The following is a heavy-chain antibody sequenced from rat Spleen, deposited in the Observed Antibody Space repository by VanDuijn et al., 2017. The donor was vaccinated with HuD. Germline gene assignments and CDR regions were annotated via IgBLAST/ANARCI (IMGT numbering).Heavy chain of an antibody. V-gene: IGHV5-31*01. CDR3: ARHSNYWYCDF. CDR2: ITNTGGGT. Sequence: EVQLVESGGGLVQPGRSLKLSCVASGFTFNNYWMTWIRQAPGKGLEWVASITNTGGGTYYPDSVKGRFTISRDNAKSTLYLQMDSLRSEDTATYYCARHSNYWYCDFWGPGAMVTVSS. CDR1: GFTFNNYW. J-gene: IGHJ1*01.